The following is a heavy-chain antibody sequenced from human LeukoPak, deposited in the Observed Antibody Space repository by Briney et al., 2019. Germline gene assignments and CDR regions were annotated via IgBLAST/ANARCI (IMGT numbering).Heavy chain of an antibody. Sequence: PSETLSLTCTVSGGSISSYYWSWIRQPAGKGLEWIGRIYTSGSTNHNPSLKSRVTMSVDTSKNQFPLKLSSVTAADTAVYYCARDRRSGLSAWFDPWGQGTLVTVSS. CDR3: ARDRRSGLSAWFDP. CDR2: IYTSGST. CDR1: GGSISSYY. J-gene: IGHJ5*02. V-gene: IGHV4-4*07. D-gene: IGHD3-22*01.